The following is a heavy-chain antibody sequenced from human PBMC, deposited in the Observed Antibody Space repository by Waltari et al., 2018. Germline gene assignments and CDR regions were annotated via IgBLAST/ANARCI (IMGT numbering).Heavy chain of an antibody. Sequence: QLQLQESGPRLVKPSEALSLTCTVSDDSIRRNIYYCGWISQPPGKGLGWIGSVNYIGTTYYNPSLKRRVTISVDTTKNQFSLKLNSVTAADTAVYYCARIPYYYDSSGSRYCDYWGQGTLVTVSS. CDR1: DDSIRRNIYY. CDR3: ARIPYYYDSSGSRYCDY. CDR2: VNYIGTT. J-gene: IGHJ4*02. D-gene: IGHD3-22*01. V-gene: IGHV4-39*01.